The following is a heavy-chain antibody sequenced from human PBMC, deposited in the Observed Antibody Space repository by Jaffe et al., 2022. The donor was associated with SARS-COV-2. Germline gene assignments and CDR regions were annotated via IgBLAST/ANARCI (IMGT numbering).Heavy chain of an antibody. CDR2: IYYSGST. CDR3: ARHSGSGSYSPGNNWFDP. J-gene: IGHJ5*02. Sequence: QLQLQESGPGLVKPSETLSLTCTVSGGSISSSSYYWGWIRQPPGKGLEWIGSIYYSGSTYYNPSLKSRVTISVDTSKNQFSLKLSSVTAADTAVYYCARHSGSGSYSPGNNWFDPWGQGTLVTVSS. D-gene: IGHD1-26*01. V-gene: IGHV4-39*01. CDR1: GGSISSSSYY.